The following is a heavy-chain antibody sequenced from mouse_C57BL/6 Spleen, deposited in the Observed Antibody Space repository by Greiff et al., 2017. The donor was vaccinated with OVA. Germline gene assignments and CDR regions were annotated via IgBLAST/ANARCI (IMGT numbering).Heavy chain of an antibody. Sequence: QVQLQQSGPELVKPGASVKISCKASGYAFSSSWMNWVKQRPGKGLEWIGRIYPGDGDTNYNGKFKGKATLTADKSSSTAYMQLSSLTSEDSAVYFCAREGAVVALYAMDYWGQGTSVTVSS. V-gene: IGHV1-82*01. J-gene: IGHJ4*01. CDR2: IYPGDGDT. CDR3: AREGAVVALYAMDY. CDR1: GYAFSSSW. D-gene: IGHD1-1*01.